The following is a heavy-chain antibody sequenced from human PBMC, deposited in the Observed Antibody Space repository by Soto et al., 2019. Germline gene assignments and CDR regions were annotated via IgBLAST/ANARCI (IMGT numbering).Heavy chain of an antibody. Sequence: QVHLVQSGAEVKKPGASVKVSCKASGYTFTTYGIAWVRQAPGQGLEWMGWISAYNANTDYAQRLQGRVTITSDTSTSTDHMELRSLRSDDTAVYYCARGRWLDYWGPGHLVTVS. V-gene: IGHV1-18*01. CDR2: ISAYNANT. D-gene: IGHD1-26*01. CDR1: GYTFTTYG. J-gene: IGHJ4*02. CDR3: ARGRWLDY.